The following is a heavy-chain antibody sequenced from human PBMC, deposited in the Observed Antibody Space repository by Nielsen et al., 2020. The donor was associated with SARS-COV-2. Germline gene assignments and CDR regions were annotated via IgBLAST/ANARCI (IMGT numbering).Heavy chain of an antibody. CDR1: GFTFSSYW. J-gene: IGHJ4*02. V-gene: IGHV3-7*01. D-gene: IGHD4-17*01. Sequence: GESLKISCAASGFTFSSYWMSWVRQAPGKGLEWVANIKQDGSEKYYVDSVKGRFTISRDNAKNSLYLQMNSLRAEDTAVYYCARAGSKIRPFYGDPLDHWGQGALVTVSS. CDR3: ARAGSKIRPFYGDPLDH. CDR2: IKQDGSEK.